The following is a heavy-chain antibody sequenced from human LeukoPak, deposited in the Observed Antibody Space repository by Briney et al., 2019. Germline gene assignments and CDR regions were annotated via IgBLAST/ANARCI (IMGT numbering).Heavy chain of an antibody. CDR2: IYYSGST. Sequence: SETLSLTCTVSGGSISSYYWSWTRQPPGKGLEWIGYIYYSGSTNYNPSLKSRVTISVDTSKNQFSLKLSSVTAADTAVYYCRRLDCSSTSCYAPLDYWGQGTLVTVSS. CDR1: GGSISSYY. V-gene: IGHV4-59*12. J-gene: IGHJ4*02. CDR3: RRLDCSSTSCYAPLDY. D-gene: IGHD2-2*01.